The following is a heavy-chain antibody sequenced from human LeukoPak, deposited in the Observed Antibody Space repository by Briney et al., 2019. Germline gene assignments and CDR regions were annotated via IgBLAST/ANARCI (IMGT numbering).Heavy chain of an antibody. V-gene: IGHV3-11*01. J-gene: IGHJ4*02. D-gene: IGHD6-6*01. CDR1: VFTFSDYY. CDR3: ARDRRGSIAARAVDY. CDR2: ISSSGSTI. Sequence: GGSLRLFCAASVFTFSDYYMSWTRQAPGKGLECVLYISSSGSTIYYAGTVKGRLTNARDNAKNSLYLQMNSLRAEDTAVYYCARDRRGSIAARAVDYWGQGTLVSVFS.